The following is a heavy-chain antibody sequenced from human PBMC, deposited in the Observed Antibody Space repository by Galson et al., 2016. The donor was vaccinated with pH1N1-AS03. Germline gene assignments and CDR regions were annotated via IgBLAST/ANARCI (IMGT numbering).Heavy chain of an antibody. CDR3: ARERGPGGDYADVLDY. D-gene: IGHD4-17*01. J-gene: IGHJ4*02. CDR2: ISTTSSSI. V-gene: IGHV3-21*01. CDR1: GFPFSGYS. Sequence: SLRLSCAASGFPFSGYSMNWVRQAPGKGLEWVSFISTTSSSIYYADSVKGRFTISRDNAKNSLFLQMNSLRAEDTAVYFCARERGPGGDYADVLDYWGQGTLVTVSS.